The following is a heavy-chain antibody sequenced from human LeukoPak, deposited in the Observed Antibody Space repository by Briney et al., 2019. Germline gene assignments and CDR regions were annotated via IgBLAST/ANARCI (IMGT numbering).Heavy chain of an antibody. Sequence: GGSLRLSCAAFGLTFSSYDMHWIRQFPGKGLEWVSTIGATGDTYYIDSVKDRFTISRENAKKSVYLQFSSLNAEDTAVYFCVLGAYWNDDKNAFHIWGPGTMVTVS. CDR2: IGATGDT. D-gene: IGHD1-1*01. V-gene: IGHV3-13*01. J-gene: IGHJ3*02. CDR1: GLTFSSYD. CDR3: VLGAYWNDDKNAFHI.